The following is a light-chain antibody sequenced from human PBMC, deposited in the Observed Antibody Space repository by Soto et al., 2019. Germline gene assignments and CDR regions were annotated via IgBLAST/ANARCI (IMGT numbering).Light chain of an antibody. CDR3: QQYAGSPT. CDR2: GAS. Sequence: EIVLTQSPGTLSLSPGERATLSCWASQSVASTYLGWYQQKPGQAPRLLIYGASSRATGIPDRFSCSGSGTDFTLTISRLEPEDFALYYCQQYAGSPTFGQGTRLEIK. CDR1: QSVASTY. J-gene: IGKJ5*01. V-gene: IGKV3-20*01.